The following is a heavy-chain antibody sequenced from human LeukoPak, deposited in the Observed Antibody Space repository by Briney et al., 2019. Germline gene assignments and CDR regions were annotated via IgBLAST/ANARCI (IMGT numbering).Heavy chain of an antibody. D-gene: IGHD2-21*01. Sequence: GGSLRLSCAASGFTFSSYAMSWVRQAPGKGPEWVSAISGSGGSTYYADSVKGRFTISRDNSKNTLYLQMNSLRAEDTAVYFCAKRGVVIRVILVGFHKEAYYFDSWGQGALVTVS. J-gene: IGHJ4*02. CDR1: GFTFSSYA. CDR2: ISGSGGST. CDR3: AKRGVVIRVILVGFHKEAYYFDS. V-gene: IGHV3-23*01.